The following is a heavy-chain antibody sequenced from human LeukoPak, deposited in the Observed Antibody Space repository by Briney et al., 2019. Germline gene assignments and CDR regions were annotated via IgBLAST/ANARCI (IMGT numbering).Heavy chain of an antibody. D-gene: IGHD3-9*01. V-gene: IGHV4-39*01. CDR2: ISYVGTT. CDR1: GGSITTIPYN. Sequence: SETLSVTCTVSGGSITTIPYNWGWIRQPPGKGLEWIGTISYVGTTYYEPSLQSRVTMSIDTSKNQFSLNFNSATAADTAVYYCARHPTGYPNWFDSWGQGTLVIVSS. CDR3: ARHPTGYPNWFDS. J-gene: IGHJ5*01.